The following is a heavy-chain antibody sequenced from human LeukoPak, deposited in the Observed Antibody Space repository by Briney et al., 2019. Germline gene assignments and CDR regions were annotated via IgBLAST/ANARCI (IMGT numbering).Heavy chain of an antibody. CDR3: ASAVVVPAAMRRPKDYYYYYYMDV. CDR1: GYTFTSYA. CDR2: IIPIFGTA. D-gene: IGHD2-2*01. Sequence: SVKVSCRASGYTFTSYAMNWVRQAPGQGLEWMGGIIPIFGTANYAQKFQGRVTITADESTSTAYMELSSLRSEDTAVYYCASAVVVPAAMRRPKDYYYYYYMDVWGKGTTVTVTS. V-gene: IGHV1-69*13. J-gene: IGHJ6*03.